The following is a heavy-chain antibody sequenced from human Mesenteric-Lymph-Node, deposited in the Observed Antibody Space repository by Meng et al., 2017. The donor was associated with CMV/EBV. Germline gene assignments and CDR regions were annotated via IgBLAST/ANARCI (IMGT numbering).Heavy chain of an antibody. Sequence: GESLKISCAASGFTFSDSFMSWMRQAPGKGLEWVSSISSSSRYINYADSVKGRFTISRDNAEKSLSLQMNSLRVEDTAVYYCARLPMYCSTTTCYVDYWGQGTVVTVSS. CDR3: ARLPMYCSTTTCYVDY. D-gene: IGHD2-2*01. V-gene: IGHV3-11*06. J-gene: IGHJ4*02. CDR1: GFTFSDSF. CDR2: ISSSSRYI.